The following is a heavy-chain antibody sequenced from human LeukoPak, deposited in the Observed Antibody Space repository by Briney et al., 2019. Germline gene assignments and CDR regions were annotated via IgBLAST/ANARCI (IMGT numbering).Heavy chain of an antibody. CDR2: IYPGDSDT. Sequence: GESLQISCKGSGYSFTSYWIGWVRQMPGKGLEWMGIIYPGDSDTRYSPSSQGQVTISADKSISTAYLQWSSLKASDTAMYYCARSRGDYSSTYYFDYWGQGTLVTVSS. D-gene: IGHD6-13*01. J-gene: IGHJ4*02. V-gene: IGHV5-51*01. CDR3: ARSRGDYSSTYYFDY. CDR1: GYSFTSYW.